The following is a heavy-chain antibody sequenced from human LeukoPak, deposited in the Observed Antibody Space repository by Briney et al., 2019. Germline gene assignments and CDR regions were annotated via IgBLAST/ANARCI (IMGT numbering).Heavy chain of an antibody. J-gene: IGHJ5*02. CDR1: GFSFRSYW. V-gene: IGHV3-74*01. CDR2: ISSDGRTT. Sequence: GGSLRLSCEASGFSFRSYWMHWVRQAPGMGLVCVSRISSDGRTTNYVDSVKGRFTVSRDNAKNTLYLQMNSLRAEDTAVYYCARPSGSYPWFDPWGQGTLVTVSS. D-gene: IGHD1-26*01. CDR3: ARPSGSYPWFDP.